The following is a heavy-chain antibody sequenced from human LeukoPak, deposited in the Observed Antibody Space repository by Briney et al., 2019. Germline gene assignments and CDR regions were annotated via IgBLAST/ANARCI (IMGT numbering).Heavy chain of an antibody. V-gene: IGHV4-59*01. CDR1: GGSFSGYY. Sequence: PSETLSLTCAVYGGSFSGYYWSWIRQPPGKGLEWIGYIYYSGSTNYNPSLKSRVTISVDTSKNQFSLKLSSVTAADTAVYYCARVAATSLCWFDPWGQGTLVTVSS. CDR2: IYYSGST. J-gene: IGHJ5*02. CDR3: ARVAATSLCWFDP. D-gene: IGHD2-15*01.